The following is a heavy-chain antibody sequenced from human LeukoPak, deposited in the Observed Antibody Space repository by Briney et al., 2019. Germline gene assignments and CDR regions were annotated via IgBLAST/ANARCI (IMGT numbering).Heavy chain of an antibody. CDR1: GYSISSGFY. Sequence: PSETLCLTCGVSGYSISSGFYWSWIRQPPGKGLEWIGEINHSGSTNYNQSLKSRVTISLDKSRNHFSLKLTSVTAADSAVYYCARRAPYSTGWSSYFDYWGQGALVTVS. CDR3: ARRAPYSTGWSSYFDY. D-gene: IGHD6-19*01. J-gene: IGHJ4*02. CDR2: INHSGST. V-gene: IGHV4-38-2*01.